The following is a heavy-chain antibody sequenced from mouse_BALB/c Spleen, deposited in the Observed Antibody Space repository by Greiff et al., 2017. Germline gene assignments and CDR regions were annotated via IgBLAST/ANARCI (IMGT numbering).Heavy chain of an antibody. CDR2: ISSGSSTI. V-gene: IGHV5-17*02. CDR3: ARGAGRGYAWYFDV. Sequence: DVKLQESGGGLVQPGGSRKLSCAASGFTFSSFGMHWVRQAPEKGLEWVAYISSGSSTIYYADTVKGRFTISRDNPKNTLFLQMTSLRSEDTAMYYSARGAGRGYAWYFDVWGAGTTLTVSS. J-gene: IGHJ1*01. D-gene: IGHD1-1*01. CDR1: GFTFSSFG.